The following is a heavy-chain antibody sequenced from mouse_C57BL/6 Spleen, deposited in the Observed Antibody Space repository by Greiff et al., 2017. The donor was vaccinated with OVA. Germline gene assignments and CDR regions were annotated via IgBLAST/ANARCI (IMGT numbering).Heavy chain of an antibody. Sequence: LQLQQSGPELVKPGASVKISCKASGYSFTGYYMNWVKQSPEKSLEWIGEINPSTGGTTYNQKFKAKATLTVDKSSSTAYMQLKSLTSEDSAVYYCATYALYAMDYWGQGTSVTVSS. CDR2: INPSTGGT. V-gene: IGHV1-42*01. D-gene: IGHD6-5*01. CDR1: GYSFTGYY. CDR3: ATYALYAMDY. J-gene: IGHJ4*01.